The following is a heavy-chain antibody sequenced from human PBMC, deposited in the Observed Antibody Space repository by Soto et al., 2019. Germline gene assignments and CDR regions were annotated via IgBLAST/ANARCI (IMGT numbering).Heavy chain of an antibody. CDR1: GGSISSGGYY. CDR3: ATGRGYSGYDPDTNNWFDP. CDR2: IYYSGST. V-gene: IGHV4-31*03. Sequence: QVQLQESGPGLVKPSQTLSLTCTVSGGSISSGGYYWSWIRQHPGKGLEWIGYIYYSGSTYYNPSLKRRVNISVDTSKNQFSLKLSSVTAADTAVYYCATGRGYSGYDPDTNNWFDPWGQGTLVTVSS. J-gene: IGHJ5*02. D-gene: IGHD5-12*01.